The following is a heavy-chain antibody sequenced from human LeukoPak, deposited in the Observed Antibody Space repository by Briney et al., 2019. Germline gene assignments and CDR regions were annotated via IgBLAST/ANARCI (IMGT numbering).Heavy chain of an antibody. Sequence: AGGSLRLSCAASGFTFSDYSMNWVRQAPGKGLEWVSYISSGGSTIYYADSVKGRFTISRDNAKNSPYLQTNSLRAEDTAVYYCARENDFWNGYYYFDYWGQGTLVTVSS. CDR3: ARENDFWNGYYYFDY. CDR1: GFTFSDYS. CDR2: ISSGGSTI. J-gene: IGHJ4*02. V-gene: IGHV3-48*04. D-gene: IGHD3/OR15-3a*01.